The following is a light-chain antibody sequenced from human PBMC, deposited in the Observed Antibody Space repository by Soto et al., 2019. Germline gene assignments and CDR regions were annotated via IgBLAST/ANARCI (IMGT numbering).Light chain of an antibody. J-gene: IGKJ1*01. CDR2: GAS. CDR3: QQYGSSPPWT. CDR1: QSVSSSY. V-gene: IGKV3-20*01. Sequence: EIVLTQSPGTLSLSPGERATLSCRASQSVSSSYLAWYQQKPGQAPRLLIYGASSRATGIPDRFSGSGSGTHFTITISRLEPEDFAVYYCQQYGSSPPWTFGQGTKVEIK.